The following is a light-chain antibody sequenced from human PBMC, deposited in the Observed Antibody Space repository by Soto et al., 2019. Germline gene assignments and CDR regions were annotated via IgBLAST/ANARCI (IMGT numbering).Light chain of an antibody. J-gene: IGKJ4*01. CDR1: QNVYNN. Sequence: EIVMTQSPGTLSVSPGEGATLSCKASQNVYNNLAWYQQRPGQPPRLLIYDSSTRATGISARFSGSGYGTEFTLTISSLQSEDFAVYFCQQCRTWPLTFGGGTKVDIK. CDR3: QQCRTWPLT. V-gene: IGKV3-15*01. CDR2: DSS.